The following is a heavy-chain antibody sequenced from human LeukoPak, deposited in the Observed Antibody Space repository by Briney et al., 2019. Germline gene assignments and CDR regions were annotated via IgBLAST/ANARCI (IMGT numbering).Heavy chain of an antibody. J-gene: IGHJ5*02. CDR3: ARGYDILTGTGWFDP. CDR2: ISAYNGNT. Sequence: GASVKVSCKASGYTFTSYGISWVRQAPGQGLEWMGWISAYNGNTNYAQKLQGRVTMTTDTSTSTAYVELRSLRSDDTAVYYCARGYDILTGTGWFDPWGQGTLVTVSS. D-gene: IGHD3-9*01. CDR1: GYTFTSYG. V-gene: IGHV1-18*01.